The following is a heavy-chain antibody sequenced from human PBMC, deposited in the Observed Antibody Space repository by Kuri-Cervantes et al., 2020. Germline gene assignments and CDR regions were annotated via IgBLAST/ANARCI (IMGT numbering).Heavy chain of an antibody. CDR3: ARDQTGYSYGPGAFDI. CDR1: GGSMSPYY. D-gene: IGHD5-18*01. J-gene: IGHJ3*02. CDR2: IYSTGIT. Sequence: GSLRLSCSVSGGSMSPYYWSWIRQPAGKGLEWIGRIYSTGITHYNPSLKSRVTISVDRSKNQFSLRLTSVTAADTAVYYCARDQTGYSYGPGAFDIWGQGTMVTVSS. V-gene: IGHV4-4*07.